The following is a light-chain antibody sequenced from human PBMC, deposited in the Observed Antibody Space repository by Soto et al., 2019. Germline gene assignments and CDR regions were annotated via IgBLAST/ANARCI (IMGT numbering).Light chain of an antibody. CDR3: QQYGSSPRT. V-gene: IGKV3-11*01. CDR2: DAS. J-gene: IGKJ1*01. Sequence: EIVLTQSPGTLSLSPGERATLFCRASQSVSKYLGWYQQKPGQAPRLLIYDASNRATGIPARFNGSGSGTDFTLTISSLEPEDFAVYYCQQYGSSPRTFGLGTKVDIK. CDR1: QSVSKY.